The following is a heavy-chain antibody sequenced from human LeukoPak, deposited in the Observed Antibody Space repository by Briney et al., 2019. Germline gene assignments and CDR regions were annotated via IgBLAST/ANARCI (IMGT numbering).Heavy chain of an antibody. V-gene: IGHV1-8*01. CDR1: GYTFSSYD. CDR2: MNPNSGNT. J-gene: IGHJ5*02. CDR3: ARLVRGIIITKRYNWFDP. D-gene: IGHD3-10*01. Sequence: ASVKVSCKASGYTFSSYDINWVRQATGQGLEWMGWMNPNSGNTGYAQKFQGRVTMTRNTSISTAYMELSSLRSEDTAVHYCARLVRGIIITKRYNWFDPWGQGTLVTVSS.